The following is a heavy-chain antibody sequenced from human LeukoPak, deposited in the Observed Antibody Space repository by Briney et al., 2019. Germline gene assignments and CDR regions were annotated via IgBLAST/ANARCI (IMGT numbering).Heavy chain of an antibody. D-gene: IGHD3-10*01. V-gene: IGHV3-21*01. CDR1: GFTFSSYE. Sequence: GGSLRLSCAASGFTFSSYEMNWVRQAPGKGLERVSSISSTGVYIDYADSVKGRFTISRDNAKNSLFLQMNSLRAEDTAVYYCAREMSGSGKSYWGQGNLVTVSS. J-gene: IGHJ4*02. CDR2: ISSTGVYI. CDR3: AREMSGSGKSY.